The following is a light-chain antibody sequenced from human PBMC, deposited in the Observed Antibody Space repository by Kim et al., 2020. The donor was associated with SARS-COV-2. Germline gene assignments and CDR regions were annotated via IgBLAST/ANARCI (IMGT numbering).Light chain of an antibody. CDR3: LLSYSGAYVV. J-gene: IGLJ2*01. CDR2: VTS. V-gene: IGLV7-46*01. Sequence: TPPRSSMAGCVTSSHYPYWFQQKPGQTPRRLIYVTSNLPSWTPARVSGSLLGGKAALTLSGAQPEDEAEYYCLLSYSGAYVVFGGGTQLTV. CDR1: AGCVTSSHY.